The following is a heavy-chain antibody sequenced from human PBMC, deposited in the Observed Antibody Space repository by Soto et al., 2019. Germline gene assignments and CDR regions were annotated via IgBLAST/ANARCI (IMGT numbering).Heavy chain of an antibody. CDR3: ARVGYANYYYYGMDV. V-gene: IGHV1-8*01. CDR1: GYTFTSYD. Sequence: GAAVKVSCKASGYTFTSYDINWVRQATGQGLEWMGWMNPNSGNTGYAQKFQGRVTMTRNTSISTAYMELSSLRSEDTAVYYCARVGYANYYYYGMDVWGQGTTVTASS. CDR2: MNPNSGNT. J-gene: IGHJ6*02. D-gene: IGHD5-12*01.